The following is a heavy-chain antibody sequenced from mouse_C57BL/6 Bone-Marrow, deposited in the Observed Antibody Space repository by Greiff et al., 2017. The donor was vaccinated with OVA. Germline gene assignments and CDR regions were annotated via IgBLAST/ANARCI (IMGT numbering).Heavy chain of an antibody. J-gene: IGHJ2*01. V-gene: IGHV1-69*01. CDR1: GYTFTSYW. Sequence: QVQLQQPGAELVMPGASVKLSCKASGYTFTSYWMHWVKQRPGQGLEWIGEIDPSDSYTNYNQKLKGKSTLTVDKSSSTAYMQLSSLTSEDSAVYYCARGGYGSSYEGDWGQGTTLTVSS. D-gene: IGHD1-1*01. CDR3: ARGGYGSSYEGD. CDR2: IDPSDSYT.